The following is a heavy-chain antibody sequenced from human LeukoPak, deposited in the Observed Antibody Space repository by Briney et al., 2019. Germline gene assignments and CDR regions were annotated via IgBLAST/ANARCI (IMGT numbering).Heavy chain of an antibody. Sequence: SETLSLTCTVSGYPISSDYYWGWIRQPPGKGLEWIGSIYHSGSTYYNPSLKSRVTISADTSKNQFSLRLSSVTAADTAVYYCARRYCSSTSCYPDWFDPWGQGTLVTISS. CDR1: GYPISSDYY. V-gene: IGHV4-38-2*02. J-gene: IGHJ5*02. D-gene: IGHD2-2*01. CDR2: IYHSGST. CDR3: ARRYCSSTSCYPDWFDP.